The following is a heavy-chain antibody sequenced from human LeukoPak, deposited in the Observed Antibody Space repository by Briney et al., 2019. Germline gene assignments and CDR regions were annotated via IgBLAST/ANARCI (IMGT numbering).Heavy chain of an antibody. CDR3: AAAYYDFWSAEGDWFDP. CDR2: IIPIFGTA. Sequence: ASVKVSCKASGGTFSSYAISWVRQAPGQGLEWMGRIIPIFGTANYAQKFQGRVTITADKSTSTAYMELSSLRSEDTAAYYCAAAYYDFWSAEGDWFDPWGQGTLVTVSS. D-gene: IGHD3-3*01. V-gene: IGHV1-69*06. J-gene: IGHJ5*02. CDR1: GGTFSSYA.